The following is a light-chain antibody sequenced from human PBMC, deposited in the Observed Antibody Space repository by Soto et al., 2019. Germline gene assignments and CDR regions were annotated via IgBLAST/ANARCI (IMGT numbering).Light chain of an antibody. CDR3: QQYDVTPPNT. CDR2: GAS. J-gene: IGKJ4*01. V-gene: IGKV3D-15*01. CDR1: QSVGNN. Sequence: EVVMTQSPATLSVSPGERTTLSCRASQSVGNNLAWYQQKPGQAPRLLIYGASTRATGIPDRFSGSGSGTDFTLTISGLGPEDFAFYYCQQYDVTPPNTFGGGTKVDIK.